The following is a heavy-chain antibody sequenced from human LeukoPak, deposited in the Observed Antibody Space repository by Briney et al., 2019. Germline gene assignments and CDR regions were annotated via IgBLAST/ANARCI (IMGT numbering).Heavy chain of an antibody. V-gene: IGHV4-61*02. CDR1: GGSISSGYYY. Sequence: SETLSLTCTVSGGSISSGYYYGNWIRPPAGEGLEWIGRIYTSGGTNYNPSLKSRVTISLDTSKNQCSLKLTSVTAADTAVYYCARRTNGFDIWGQGTMVTVSS. D-gene: IGHD3/OR15-3a*01. CDR3: ARRTNGFDI. J-gene: IGHJ3*02. CDR2: IYTSGGT.